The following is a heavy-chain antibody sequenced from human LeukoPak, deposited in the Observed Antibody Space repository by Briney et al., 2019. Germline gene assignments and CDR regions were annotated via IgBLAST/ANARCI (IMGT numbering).Heavy chain of an antibody. V-gene: IGHV4-39*01. CDR3: ARSQATAMVSDY. CDR1: GGSLNISSYY. J-gene: IGHJ4*02. CDR2: IYYSGRT. Sequence: SQTLSLTCTVSGGSLNISSYYWGWIRQPPGKGLEWIGSIYYSGRTYYNPSLKIRVTIFVDTSKNQFSLKLNSVTAADTAVYYCARSQATAMVSDYWGQGTLVTVSS. D-gene: IGHD2-2*01.